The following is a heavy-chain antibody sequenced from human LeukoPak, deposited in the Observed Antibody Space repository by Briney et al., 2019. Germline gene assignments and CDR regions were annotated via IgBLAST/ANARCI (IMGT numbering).Heavy chain of an antibody. CDR1: GGSISSYY. CDR3: ARWSGYSYGRSYWYFDL. Sequence: PSETLSLTCTVSGGSISSYYWGWIRQPPGKGLEWIGSIYHSGSTYYNPSLKSRVTISVDTSKNQFSLKLSSVTAADTAVYYCARWSGYSYGRSYWYFDLWGRGTLVTVSS. CDR2: IYHSGST. V-gene: IGHV4-38-2*02. J-gene: IGHJ2*01. D-gene: IGHD5-18*01.